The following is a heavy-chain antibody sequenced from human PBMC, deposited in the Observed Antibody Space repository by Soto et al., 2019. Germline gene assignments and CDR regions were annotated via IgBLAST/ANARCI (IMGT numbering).Heavy chain of an antibody. CDR2: INSDGSST. J-gene: IGHJ4*02. D-gene: IGHD6-19*01. CDR3: ARDLRYSSGWYNELYDY. Sequence: GGSLRLSCAASGFTFSSYWMHWVRQAPGKGLVWVSRINSDGSSTSYADSVKGRFTISRDNAKNTLYLQMNSLRAEDTAVYYCARDLRYSSGWYNELYDYWGQGTLVTVSS. V-gene: IGHV3-74*01. CDR1: GFTFSSYW.